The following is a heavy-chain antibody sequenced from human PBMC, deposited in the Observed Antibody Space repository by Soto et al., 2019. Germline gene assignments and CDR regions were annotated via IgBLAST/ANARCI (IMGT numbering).Heavy chain of an antibody. Sequence: EVQLVESGGRLVRPGGYLRLSCAATGFSFSSYWMHWVRQDQGQGLVWVARMNDAGVTTDYEDSVKGRFTIARDNAKNTLYLQINSLRVEDTAVYYCASDLSGRADVWGQGTTVTVSS. J-gene: IGHJ6*02. D-gene: IGHD3-10*01. CDR1: GFSFSSYW. CDR3: ASDLSGRADV. V-gene: IGHV3-74*02. CDR2: MNDAGVTT.